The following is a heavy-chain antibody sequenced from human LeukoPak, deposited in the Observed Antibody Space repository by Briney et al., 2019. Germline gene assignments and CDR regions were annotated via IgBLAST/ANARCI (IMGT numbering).Heavy chain of an antibody. D-gene: IGHD3-10*01. CDR1: GGSISSYY. CDR3: AREPVRGVIMFDY. V-gene: IGHV4-59*12. Sequence: SETLSHTCTVSGGSISSYYWSWIRQPPGKGLEWIGYIYYSGSTNYNPSLKSRVTISVDTSKNQFSLKLSSVTAADTAVYYCAREPVRGVIMFDYWGQGTLVTVSS. J-gene: IGHJ4*02. CDR2: IYYSGST.